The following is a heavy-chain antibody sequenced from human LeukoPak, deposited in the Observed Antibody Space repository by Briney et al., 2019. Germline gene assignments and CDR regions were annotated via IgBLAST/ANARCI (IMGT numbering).Heavy chain of an antibody. CDR1: GFTFSSYW. CDR2: IKQDGSEK. D-gene: IGHD3-10*01. J-gene: IGHJ4*02. CDR3: AREDRFYGSGRLY. V-gene: IGHV3-7*03. Sequence: GGSLRLSCAASGFTFSSYWMTWVRQAPGKGLEWVANIKQDGSEKYYVDSVKGRFTISRDNAKNSLYLQMNSLRSEDTAVYYCAREDRFYGSGRLYWGQGTLVTVSS.